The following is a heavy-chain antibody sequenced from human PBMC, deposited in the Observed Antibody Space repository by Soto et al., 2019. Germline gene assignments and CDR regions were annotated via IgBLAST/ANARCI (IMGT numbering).Heavy chain of an antibody. CDR3: ARENYDILTGYYNFDY. CDR1: GGSISSYY. J-gene: IGHJ4*02. V-gene: IGHV4-59*12. CDR2: IYYSGST. Sequence: QVQLQESGPGLVKPSETLSLTCTVSGGSISSYYWSWIRQPPGKGLEWIGYIYYSGSTNYNPSLKSRVTISVDTYKNQFSMKLSSVTAADTAVYYCARENYDILTGYYNFDYWGQGTLVTVSS. D-gene: IGHD3-9*01.